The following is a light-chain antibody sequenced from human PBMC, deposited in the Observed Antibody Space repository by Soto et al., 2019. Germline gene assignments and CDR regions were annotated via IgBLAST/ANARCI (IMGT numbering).Light chain of an antibody. J-gene: IGLJ2*01. Sequence: SYELTQPPSMSVAPGQTARIACGGNNIGSRSVHWYQQRPGQAPVLVLYDDTDRPSAIPERFSGSNSGNTATLAISGVEAGDEAEYYCQAWESGIDQVVFGGGTQMTVL. CDR1: NIGSRS. CDR2: DDT. V-gene: IGLV3-21*02. CDR3: QAWESGIDQVV.